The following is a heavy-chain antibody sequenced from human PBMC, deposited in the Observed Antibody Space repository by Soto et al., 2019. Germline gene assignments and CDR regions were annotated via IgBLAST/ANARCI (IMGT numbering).Heavy chain of an antibody. CDR3: AVPAITGTTFDY. Sequence: ASVKVSCKASGYTFTSYYMHWVRQAPGQGLEWMGIINPSGGSTSYAQKFQGRVTMTRDTSTSTVYMELSSLRSEDTAVYYCAVPAITGTTFDYWGQGTLVTVSS. V-gene: IGHV1-46*03. J-gene: IGHJ4*02. CDR2: INPSGGST. D-gene: IGHD1-7*01. CDR1: GYTFTSYY.